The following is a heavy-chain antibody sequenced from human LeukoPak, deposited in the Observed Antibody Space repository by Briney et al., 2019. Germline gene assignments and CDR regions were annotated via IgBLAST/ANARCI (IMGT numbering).Heavy chain of an antibody. D-gene: IGHD6-19*01. CDR1: GYTFSSHA. V-gene: IGHV3-64*01. Sequence: GGSLRLSCAASGYTFSSHAMHWVRQAPGKGLEYVSGIGNNGDTTYYANSVKGRFTISRDNSKNTLYLEMGSLRAEDMAVYYCARDLTNGWHYFDYWGQGTLVTVSS. J-gene: IGHJ4*02. CDR3: ARDLTNGWHYFDY. CDR2: IGNNGDTT.